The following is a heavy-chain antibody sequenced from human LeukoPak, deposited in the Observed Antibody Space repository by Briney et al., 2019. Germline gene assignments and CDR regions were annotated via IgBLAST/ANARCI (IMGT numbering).Heavy chain of an antibody. V-gene: IGHV1-69*05. D-gene: IGHD4-17*01. CDR1: GGTFSSYA. CDR2: FIPIFGTA. J-gene: IGHJ4*02. CDR3: ARDWSDYGGEYYFDY. Sequence: GSSVKVSCKASGGTFSSYAISWVRQAPGQGLEWLGGFIPIFGTANYAQKFQGRVTITTDESTSTAYMELSSLRSEDTAVYYCARDWSDYGGEYYFDYWGQGTLVTVSS.